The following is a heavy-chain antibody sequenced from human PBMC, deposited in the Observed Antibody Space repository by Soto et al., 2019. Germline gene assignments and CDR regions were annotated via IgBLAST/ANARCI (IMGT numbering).Heavy chain of an antibody. CDR1: GGTFSSYA. J-gene: IGHJ4*02. V-gene: IGHV1-69*06. CDR2: IIPIFGTA. D-gene: IGHD6-6*01. Sequence: ASVKVSCTSSGGTFSSYAISWGRQAPGQGLEWMGGIIPIFGTANYAQKFQGRVTITADKSTSTAYMELSSLRSEDTAVYYCARGRIYSSLTNDYWGQGTLVTVSS. CDR3: ARGRIYSSLTNDY.